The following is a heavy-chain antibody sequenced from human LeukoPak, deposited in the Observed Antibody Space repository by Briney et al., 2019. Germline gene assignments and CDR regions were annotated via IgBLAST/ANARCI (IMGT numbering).Heavy chain of an antibody. Sequence: PGGALRLSCAVSGLTVTDNYMSWVRQAPGKGLEWVSVIYPDGSTYHADSVKGLFTISRDNSKNTLFLQMNTLRADDTAVYHCARTNPVYGDYDYWGQGTLVTVPS. D-gene: IGHD4-17*01. CDR3: ARTNPVYGDYDY. CDR2: IYPDGST. J-gene: IGHJ4*02. CDR1: GLTVTDNY. V-gene: IGHV3-53*01.